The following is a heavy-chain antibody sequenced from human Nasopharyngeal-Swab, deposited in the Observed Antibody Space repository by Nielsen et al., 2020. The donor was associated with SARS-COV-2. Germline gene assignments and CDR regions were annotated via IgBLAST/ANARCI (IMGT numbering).Heavy chain of an antibody. D-gene: IGHD3-10*01. Sequence: TLSLPCTVSGGSISCGGYYSSCPRQHPGMGLEWIGYIYYSGSTYYNPSLKSRVTISVDTSKNQFSLKLSSVTAADTAVYYCARFGSLWFGELSGLDYWGQGTLVTVSS. CDR1: GGSISCGGYY. CDR3: ARFGSLWFGELSGLDY. J-gene: IGHJ4*02. CDR2: IYYSGST. V-gene: IGHV4-31*03.